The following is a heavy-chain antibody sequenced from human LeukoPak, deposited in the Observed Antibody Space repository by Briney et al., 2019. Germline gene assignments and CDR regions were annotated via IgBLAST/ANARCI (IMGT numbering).Heavy chain of an antibody. V-gene: IGHV3-21*01. CDR3: ARDKPRGSYYGSIFDS. CDR1: GFTFSSYS. J-gene: IGHJ4*02. CDR2: ISSSSSYI. D-gene: IGHD1-26*01. Sequence: PGGSLRLSCAASGFTFSSYSMNWVRLAPGKGLEWVSSISSSSSYIYYADSVKGRFTISRDNAKNSLYLQMNSLRAEDTAVYYCARDKPRGSYYGSIFDSWGQGTLVTVSS.